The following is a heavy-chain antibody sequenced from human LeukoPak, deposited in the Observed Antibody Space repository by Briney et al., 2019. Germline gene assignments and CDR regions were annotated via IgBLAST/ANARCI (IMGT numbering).Heavy chain of an antibody. CDR2: ISPKSGAT. Sequence: ASVKVSCKASGYTFLGFYIHWVRQAPGQGLEWMGRISPKSGATRYAEAFQDRVTMTRDTSIGSVHMELNRLRPEDTASYCCARGDAYDRPDYWGQGTLVTVSS. D-gene: IGHD5-24*01. CDR3: ARGDAYDRPDY. CDR1: GYTFLGFY. V-gene: IGHV1-2*06. J-gene: IGHJ4*02.